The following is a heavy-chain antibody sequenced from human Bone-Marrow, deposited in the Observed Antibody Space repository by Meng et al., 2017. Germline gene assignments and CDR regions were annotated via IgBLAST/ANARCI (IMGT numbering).Heavy chain of an antibody. J-gene: IGHJ4*02. CDR3: ARDEDISAAGKLFGDY. Sequence: QVQLGQAGAEVKKPGAQGKGACKPAGSTFPDYYLHWVRRAPGQGLEWMGRINPKSGDTHYAQKFQGRVTMTGDTSISTAYMELSGLRSDDTAMYYCARDEDISAAGKLFGDYWGQGTLVTVSS. CDR1: GSTFPDYY. D-gene: IGHD6-13*01. V-gene: IGHV1-2*06. CDR2: INPKSGDT.